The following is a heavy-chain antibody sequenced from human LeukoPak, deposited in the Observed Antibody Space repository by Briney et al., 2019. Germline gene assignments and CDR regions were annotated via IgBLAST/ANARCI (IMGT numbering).Heavy chain of an antibody. D-gene: IGHD2/OR15-2a*01. CDR2: INPTSGGT. V-gene: IGHV1-2*02. CDR3: ARDLNEYCNADGCLSPPDY. CDR1: GYTFTGYY. Sequence: GASVKVSCKTSGYTFTGYYLHWVRQAPGQGFEWMEWINPTSGGTNYAQKFQGRVTMTRDTSISTAYVELSSLRSDDTAMYYCARDLNEYCNADGCLSPPDYWGQGTLVTVSS. J-gene: IGHJ4*02.